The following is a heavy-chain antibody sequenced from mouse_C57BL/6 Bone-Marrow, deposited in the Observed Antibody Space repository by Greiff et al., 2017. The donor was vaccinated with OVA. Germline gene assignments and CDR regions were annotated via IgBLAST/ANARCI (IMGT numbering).Heavy chain of an antibody. CDR1: GYTFTSYW. CDR3: ARSYYSNYYYAMDY. D-gene: IGHD2-5*01. J-gene: IGHJ4*01. Sequence: QVQLQQPGAELVMPGASVKLSCKASGYTFTSYWMHWVKQRPGQGLEWIGEIDPSDSYTNYNQKFKGKSTLTVDKSSSTAYMQLSSLTSEDSAVYYCARSYYSNYYYAMDYWGQGTSVTLSS. V-gene: IGHV1-69*01. CDR2: IDPSDSYT.